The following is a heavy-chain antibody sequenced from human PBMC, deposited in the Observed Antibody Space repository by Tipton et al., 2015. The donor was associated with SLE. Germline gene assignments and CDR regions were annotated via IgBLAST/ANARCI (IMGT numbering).Heavy chain of an antibody. J-gene: IGHJ6*03. CDR1: GYSFTTYW. V-gene: IGHV5-51*01. D-gene: IGHD1-1*01. Sequence: VQLVQSGAEVKKPGESLKISCKASGYSFTTYWIGWVRQMPGKGLEWMGIIYPGDSETRYSPSFQGQVTISADKSISTAYLQWSSLKASDTAMYYCARHNWNVDYYYHYYMDVWGKGTTVTVSS. CDR2: IYPGDSET. CDR3: ARHNWNVDYYYHYYMDV.